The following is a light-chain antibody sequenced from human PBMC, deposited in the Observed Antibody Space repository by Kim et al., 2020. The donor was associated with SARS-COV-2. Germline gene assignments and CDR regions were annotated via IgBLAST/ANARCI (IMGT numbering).Light chain of an antibody. Sequence: SYELTQPPSVSVSPGQTARITCSGDKLGDKYTCWYQQKPGQSPLLVMYEDNKRPSGIPERFSGSNSGNTATLTISGTQAVDEADYYRQAWDSSTFYVFGT. CDR3: QAWDSSTFYV. CDR2: EDN. J-gene: IGLJ1*01. V-gene: IGLV3-1*01. CDR1: KLGDKY.